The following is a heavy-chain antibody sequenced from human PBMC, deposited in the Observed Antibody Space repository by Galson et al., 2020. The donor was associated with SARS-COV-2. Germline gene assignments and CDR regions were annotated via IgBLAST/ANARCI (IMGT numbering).Heavy chain of an antibody. CDR2: ISSSSSYI. D-gene: IGHD3-3*01. Sequence: KIGESLKISCAASGFTFSSYSMNWVRQAPGKGLEWVSSISSSSSYIYYADSVKGRFTISRDNAKNSLYLQMNSLRAEDTAVYYCARVPDYDFWSGYYLPQITYYYYYMDVWGKGTTVTVSS. J-gene: IGHJ6*03. CDR1: GFTFSSYS. V-gene: IGHV3-21*01. CDR3: ARVPDYDFWSGYYLPQITYYYYYMDV.